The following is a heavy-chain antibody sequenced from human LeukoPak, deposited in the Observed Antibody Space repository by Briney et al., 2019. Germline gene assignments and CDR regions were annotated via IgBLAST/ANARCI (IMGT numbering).Heavy chain of an antibody. V-gene: IGHV3-33*01. Sequence: AGGSLRLSCAASGFTFSSYGMHWVRLAPGKGLEWVAVIWYDGSNKYYADSVKGRFTISRDNSKNTLYLQMNSQRAEDTAVYYCARVAAAGIDYWGQGTLVTVSS. D-gene: IGHD6-13*01. J-gene: IGHJ4*02. CDR2: IWYDGSNK. CDR1: GFTFSSYG. CDR3: ARVAAAGIDY.